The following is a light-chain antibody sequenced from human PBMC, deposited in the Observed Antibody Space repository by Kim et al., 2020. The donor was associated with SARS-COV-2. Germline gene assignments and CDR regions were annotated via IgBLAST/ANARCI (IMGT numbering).Light chain of an antibody. CDR1: QDIANS. V-gene: IGKV1-27*01. Sequence: SASFGDRVTITCRASQDIANSLAWYQQKPGKVPQVLIYAASTLQSGVPSRFSGSGSGTEFTLTIGSLQTEDVATYYCQKYNSAPWTFGPGTKLEI. J-gene: IGKJ1*01. CDR3: QKYNSAPWT. CDR2: AAS.